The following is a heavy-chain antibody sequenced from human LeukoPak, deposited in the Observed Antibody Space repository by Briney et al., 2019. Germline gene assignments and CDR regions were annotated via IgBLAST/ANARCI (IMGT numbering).Heavy chain of an antibody. CDR3: AKDVEVTMIVVVNVYYYYGMDV. Sequence: SETLSLTCTVSGGSISSYYWSWIRQPPGKGLEWIGYIYYSGSTNYNPSLKSRVTISVDTSKNQFSLKLSSVTAADTAVYYCAKDVEVTMIVVVNVYYYYGMDVWGQGTTVTVSS. CDR1: GGSISSYY. V-gene: IGHV4-59*01. J-gene: IGHJ6*02. CDR2: IYYSGST. D-gene: IGHD3-22*01.